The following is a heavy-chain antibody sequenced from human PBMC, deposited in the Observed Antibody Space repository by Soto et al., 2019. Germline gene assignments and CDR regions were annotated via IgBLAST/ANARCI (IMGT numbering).Heavy chain of an antibody. CDR2: ISQSGFT. Sequence: QVQLQQRGAGLLRPSETLSLTCAVSTESLRGYYWPWIRQSPGKGLEWIGEISQSGFTNYNPSLESRVTLSVDTSKSEFSLHLTSMTAADTALYYCARGLFSSGWYSYFDPWGQGTPVTVSS. D-gene: IGHD6-19*01. CDR3: ARGLFSSGWYSYFDP. V-gene: IGHV4-34*01. CDR1: TESLRGYY. J-gene: IGHJ5*02.